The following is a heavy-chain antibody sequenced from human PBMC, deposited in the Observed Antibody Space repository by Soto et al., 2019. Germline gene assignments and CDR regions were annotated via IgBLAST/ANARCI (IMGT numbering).Heavy chain of an antibody. Sequence: QVQLVESGGGVVQPGRSLRLSCAASGFTFSSYGMHWVRQAPGKGLEWVAVIWYDGSNKYYADSVKGRFTISRDNSKNTLYLQMNSLRAEDTAVYYCAREGGDDAFDIWGQGTMVTVSS. CDR3: AREGGDDAFDI. D-gene: IGHD3-16*01. J-gene: IGHJ3*02. V-gene: IGHV3-33*01. CDR1: GFTFSSYG. CDR2: IWYDGSNK.